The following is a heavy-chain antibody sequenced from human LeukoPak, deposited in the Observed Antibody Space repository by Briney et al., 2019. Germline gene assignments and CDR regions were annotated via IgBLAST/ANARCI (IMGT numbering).Heavy chain of an antibody. CDR1: GFKFSNYD. CDR2: ISGSRT. Sequence: GGSLRLSCATSGFKFSNYDMNWVRQAPGKGLEWVSAISGSRTYYADSVKGRFTISRDNSKNTLSLQMNSLRAEDTAVYYCAKSVVVVAATDYWGQGTLVTVSS. V-gene: IGHV3-23*01. J-gene: IGHJ4*02. CDR3: AKSVVVVAATDY. D-gene: IGHD2-15*01.